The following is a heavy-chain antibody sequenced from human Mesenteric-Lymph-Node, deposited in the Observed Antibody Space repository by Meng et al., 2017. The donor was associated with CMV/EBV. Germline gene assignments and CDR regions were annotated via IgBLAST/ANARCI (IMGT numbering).Heavy chain of an antibody. D-gene: IGHD3-9*01. V-gene: IGHV4-34*01. CDR2: INHSGST. J-gene: IGHJ4*02. CDR1: GGSFSGYY. CDR3: ARGSSYDILTGYFDY. Sequence: QVKLRQGGAGLLKPSETLAVTCAVYGGSFSGYYWNWIRQSPEKGLEWIGEINHSGSTTYNPSFMSRIIISVDTSTNQISLNMSSVTAADTAVYYCARGSSYDILTGYFDYWGQGALVTVSS.